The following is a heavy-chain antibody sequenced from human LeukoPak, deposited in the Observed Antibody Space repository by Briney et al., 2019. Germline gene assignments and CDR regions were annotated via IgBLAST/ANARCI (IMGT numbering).Heavy chain of an antibody. CDR3: ARVNLGQLLYWYFDL. V-gene: IGHV4-31*03. Sequence: SQTLSLTCTVSGGSISSGGYYWSWIRQHPEKGLEWIGDFFYSGSTYYNPSLKSRVTMSVNTSKHQFSLEMTSVTAADTAVYYCARVNLGQLLYWYFDLWGRGTLVTVSS. D-gene: IGHD4-23*01. J-gene: IGHJ2*01. CDR1: GGSISSGGYY. CDR2: FFYSGST.